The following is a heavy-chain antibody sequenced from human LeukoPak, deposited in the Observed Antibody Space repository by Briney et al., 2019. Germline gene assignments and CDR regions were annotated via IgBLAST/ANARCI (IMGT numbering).Heavy chain of an antibody. J-gene: IGHJ4*02. D-gene: IGHD3-9*01. V-gene: IGHV3-30-3*01. CDR1: GFTVSSKY. Sequence: GGSLRLSCAASGFTVSSKYMSWVRQAPGKGLEWVSVISYDGSNKYYADSVKGRFTISRDNSKNTLYLQMNSLRAEDTAVYYCARGNWLLPFDYWGQGTLVTVSS. CDR2: ISYDGSNK. CDR3: ARGNWLLPFDY.